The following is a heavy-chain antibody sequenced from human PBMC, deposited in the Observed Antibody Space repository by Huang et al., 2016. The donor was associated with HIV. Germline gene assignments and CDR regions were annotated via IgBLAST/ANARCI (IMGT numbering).Heavy chain of an antibody. J-gene: IGHJ5*02. V-gene: IGHV3-21*02. CDR2: IGSDSSDI. CDR1: GFAFSSYG. CDR3: AYQQWLVGGLNH. D-gene: IGHD6-19*01. Sequence: EVELVESGGGLVKPGGSLRLSCAAAGFAFSSYGMNGVRQATGKGLEGVGLIGSDSSDIYYADSVKGRVTISRDNAKSSIYLQLDSLRAEDTAVYYCAYQQWLVGGLNHWGQGTLVVVSS.